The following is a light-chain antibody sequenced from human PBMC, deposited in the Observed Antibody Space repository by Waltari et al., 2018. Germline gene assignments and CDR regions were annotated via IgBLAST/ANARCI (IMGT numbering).Light chain of an antibody. J-gene: IGKJ3*01. Sequence: DIVLTQSPATLSLSPGEKATLSCRASQSVGSNVAWYQQKAGQAPRLLIYDASNMATGIPARFSGSGSGTDFTLTISSLEPEDFAVYYCQQRNNWPPGFTFGPGTKVDIK. CDR2: DAS. CDR3: QQRNNWPPGFT. V-gene: IGKV3-11*01. CDR1: QSVGSN.